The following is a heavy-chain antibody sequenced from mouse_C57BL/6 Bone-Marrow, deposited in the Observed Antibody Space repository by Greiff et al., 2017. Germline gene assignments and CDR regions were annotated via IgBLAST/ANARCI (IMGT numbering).Heavy chain of an antibody. J-gene: IGHJ1*03. Sequence: QVQLQQPGAELVKPGASVKMSCKASGYTFTSYWITWVKQRPGQGLEWIGDIYPGSGSTNYNEKFKSKATLTVDTSSSTAYMQLSSLPSEDSAVYYCASRYYWYFDVWGTGTTVTVSS. CDR3: ASRYYWYFDV. CDR1: GYTFTSYW. CDR2: IYPGSGST. V-gene: IGHV1-55*01.